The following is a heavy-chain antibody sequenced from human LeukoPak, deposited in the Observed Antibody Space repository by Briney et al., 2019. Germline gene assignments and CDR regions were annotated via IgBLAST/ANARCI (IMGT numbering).Heavy chain of an antibody. Sequence: GGSLRLSCAASRFTFSTYSMNWVRQAPGKGLEWVSEIYSDGSTYYAASVKGRFSISRDSSKNTVYLQMNSLRAEDTAVYYCARELREHGVFDIWGQGTMVTVSS. CDR3: ARELREHGVFDI. CDR2: IYSDGST. D-gene: IGHD1-26*01. CDR1: RFTFSTYS. V-gene: IGHV3-53*01. J-gene: IGHJ3*02.